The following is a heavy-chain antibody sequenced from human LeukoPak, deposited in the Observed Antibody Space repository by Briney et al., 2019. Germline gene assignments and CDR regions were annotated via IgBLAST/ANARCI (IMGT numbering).Heavy chain of an antibody. D-gene: IGHD3-10*01. CDR1: GFTLSSYA. Sequence: VGSLRLSCAASGFTLSSYAMDWARQAPGKGLEWTAVISYYGSNKYHAASVTGRLPISRDNSKNTLYLLMNSLRAEDTAVYYCARDFRHYYYGSGSYYPGDVWGQGTTVTVSS. CDR2: ISYYGSNK. J-gene: IGHJ6*02. CDR3: ARDFRHYYYGSGSYYPGDV. V-gene: IGHV3-30-3*01.